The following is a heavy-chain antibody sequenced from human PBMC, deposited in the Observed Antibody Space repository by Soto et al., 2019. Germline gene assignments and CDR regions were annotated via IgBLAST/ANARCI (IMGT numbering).Heavy chain of an antibody. CDR1: GFTFSSYS. CDR3: ARDGSGVTLDY. CDR2: ISSSSSYI. Sequence: GGSLRLSCAASGFTFSSYSMNWVRQAPGKGLEWVSSISSSSSYIYYADSVKGRFTISRDNAKNSLYLQMSSLRAEDTAVYYCARDGSGVTLDYWGQGTLVTAPQ. J-gene: IGHJ4*02. V-gene: IGHV3-21*01. D-gene: IGHD3-10*01.